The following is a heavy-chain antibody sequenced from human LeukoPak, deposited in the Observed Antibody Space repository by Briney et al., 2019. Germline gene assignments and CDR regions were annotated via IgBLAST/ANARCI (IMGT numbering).Heavy chain of an antibody. J-gene: IGHJ4*02. CDR2: ISSSSRYI. D-gene: IGHD1-7*01. CDR1: GLTVSSYS. CDR3: ARFNWNYHYFDY. V-gene: IGHV3-21*01. Sequence: PGGSLRLSCSASGLTVSSYSMNWVRHAPGKGREWVSSISSSSRYIYHADLVKGRFTISRDNAKNSLYLQMNSLRAEDTAVYYCARFNWNYHYFDYWGQGTLVTVSS.